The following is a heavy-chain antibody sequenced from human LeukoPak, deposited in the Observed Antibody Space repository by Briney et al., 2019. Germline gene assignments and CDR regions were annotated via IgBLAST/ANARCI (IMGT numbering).Heavy chain of an antibody. Sequence: GGSLRLSCAASGFTLSSYSMNWVRQAPGKGLEWVSSISSSSSYIYYADSVKGRFTISRDNAKNSLYLQMNSLRAEDTAVYYCARRTDCGGDCYSSLDIWGQGTMVTVSS. J-gene: IGHJ3*02. CDR2: ISSSSSYI. D-gene: IGHD2-21*01. V-gene: IGHV3-21*01. CDR3: ARRTDCGGDCYSSLDI. CDR1: GFTLSSYS.